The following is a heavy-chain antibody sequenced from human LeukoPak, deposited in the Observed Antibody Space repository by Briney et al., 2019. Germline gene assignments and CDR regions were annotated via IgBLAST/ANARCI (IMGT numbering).Heavy chain of an antibody. J-gene: IGHJ4*02. D-gene: IGHD2-15*01. CDR3: AREELEWEYCSGGSCFFGY. Sequence: ASVKVSCKASGYTFTGYYMHWVRQAPGQGLEWMGWINPNSGGTNYAQKFQGRVTMTRDTSISTDYMELSRLRSDDTAVYYCAREELEWEYCSGGSCFFGYWGQGTLVTVSS. CDR2: INPNSGGT. CDR1: GYTFTGYY. V-gene: IGHV1-2*02.